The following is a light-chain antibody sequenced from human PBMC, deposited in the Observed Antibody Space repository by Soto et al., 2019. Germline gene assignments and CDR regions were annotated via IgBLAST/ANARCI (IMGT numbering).Light chain of an antibody. CDR3: HQRQYWPPIT. CDR2: DAS. Sequence: VVLTQSPATLSLSPGERATLSCRTRLSVSVYLDWYQQKPGQAPRLLISDASNRATGIPARFSGSGSGTDFTLTISSLEPEDFAVYYCHQRQYWPPITFGQGTRLEIK. CDR1: LSVSVY. V-gene: IGKV3-11*01. J-gene: IGKJ5*01.